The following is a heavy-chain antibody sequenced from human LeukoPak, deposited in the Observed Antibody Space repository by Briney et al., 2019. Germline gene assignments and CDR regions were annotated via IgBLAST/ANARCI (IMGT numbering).Heavy chain of an antibody. Sequence: ASVTVSCKASGYTFTSYAMHWVRQAPGQRLEWMGWINAGNGNTKYSQKFQGRVTITRDTSASTAYMELSSLRSEDAAVYYCARAPRPIVATIRYYFDYWGQGTLVTVSS. CDR3: ARAPRPIVATIRYYFDY. V-gene: IGHV1-3*01. J-gene: IGHJ4*02. D-gene: IGHD5-12*01. CDR1: GYTFTSYA. CDR2: INAGNGNT.